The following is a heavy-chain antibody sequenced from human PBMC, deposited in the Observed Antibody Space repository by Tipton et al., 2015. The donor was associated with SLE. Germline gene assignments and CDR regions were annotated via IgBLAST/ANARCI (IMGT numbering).Heavy chain of an antibody. D-gene: IGHD3-22*01. CDR1: GGSFSGYY. V-gene: IGHV4-34*01. J-gene: IGHJ3*01. Sequence: TLSLTCADHGGSFSGYYGTWIRQPPGKGLEWIGEINHSGSTYYNPSLQSRVTLSMDTSKNQFSLRLRSVTAADTALYYCARVFWRYDSGGPLGGFDLWGQGAMVTVSS. CDR3: ARVFWRYDSGGPLGGFDL. CDR2: INHSGST.